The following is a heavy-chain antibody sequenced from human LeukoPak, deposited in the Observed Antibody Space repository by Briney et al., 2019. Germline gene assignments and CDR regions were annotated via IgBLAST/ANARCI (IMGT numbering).Heavy chain of an antibody. CDR1: GGTFSSYA. V-gene: IGHV1-69*01. CDR3: ARNLGQIAARPYYYYYYMDV. D-gene: IGHD6-6*01. J-gene: IGHJ6*03. CDR2: IIPIFGTA. Sequence: ASVKVSCKASGGTFSSYAISWVRQAPGQGLEWMGGIIPIFGTANYAQKFQGRVTITADESTSTAYMELSSLRSEDTAVYYCARNLGQIAARPYYYYYYMDVWGKGTTVTVSS.